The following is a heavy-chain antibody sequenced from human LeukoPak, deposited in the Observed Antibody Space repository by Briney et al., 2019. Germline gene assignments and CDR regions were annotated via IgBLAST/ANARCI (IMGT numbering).Heavy chain of an antibody. CDR3: AKEPGEGGSGFDY. Sequence: GGSLRLSCAASGFTFSSYAMHWVRQAPGKGLEWVAVISYDGSNKYYADSVKGRFTISRDNSKKTVYLQMSSLTIEDTAVYYWAKEPGEGGSGFDYWGQGTLVTVYS. V-gene: IGHV3-30-3*01. CDR1: GFTFSSYA. D-gene: IGHD3-16*01. J-gene: IGHJ4*02. CDR2: ISYDGSNK.